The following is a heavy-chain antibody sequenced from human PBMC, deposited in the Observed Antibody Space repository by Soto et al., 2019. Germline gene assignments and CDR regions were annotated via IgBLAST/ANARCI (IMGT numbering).Heavy chain of an antibody. Sequence: PGGSLRLSCAASGITVTSNYMNWVRQAPGKGLEWVSLIYSGGSTDYADSVKGRFTISRDNSKNTLYLQMNSLRAEDTAVYYCAKDQGSSWYEIDYWGQGTLVTVSS. V-gene: IGHV3-66*01. J-gene: IGHJ4*02. D-gene: IGHD6-13*01. CDR2: IYSGGST. CDR1: GITVTSNY. CDR3: AKDQGSSWYEIDY.